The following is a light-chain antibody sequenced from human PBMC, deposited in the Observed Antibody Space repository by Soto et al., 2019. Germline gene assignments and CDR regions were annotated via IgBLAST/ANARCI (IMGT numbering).Light chain of an antibody. CDR2: EVS. J-gene: IGLJ1*01. V-gene: IGLV2-14*01. CDR3: SSYTSISSYV. CDR1: SSDVGGYND. Sequence: QSALTQPASVSGSPGQSITISCTGSSSDVGGYNDVSWYQQQPGTAPKLMIYEVSHRPSGVSNRFSGSTSGKTASLTSSGLPADDEAYYCSSSYTSISSYVFGTGTKVTVL.